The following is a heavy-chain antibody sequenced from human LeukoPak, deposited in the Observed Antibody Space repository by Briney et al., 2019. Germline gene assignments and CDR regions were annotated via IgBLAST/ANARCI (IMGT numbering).Heavy chain of an antibody. J-gene: IGHJ4*02. Sequence: SETLSLTCVVYGESFSGYSWSWIRQPPGKGLEWIGEINQRRNTNYNPSLKSRVTISIDTSKNQFSLKLSSVTAADTAVYYCARYSSSWHSNFDYWGQGTLVTVSS. CDR1: GESFSGYS. V-gene: IGHV4-34*01. CDR2: INQRRNT. D-gene: IGHD6-13*01. CDR3: ARYSSSWHSNFDY.